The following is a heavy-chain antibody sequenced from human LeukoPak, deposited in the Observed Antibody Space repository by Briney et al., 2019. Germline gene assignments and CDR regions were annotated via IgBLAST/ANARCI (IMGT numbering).Heavy chain of an antibody. CDR2: IRHDGSEQ. J-gene: IGHJ4*02. CDR3: VRNVN. CDR1: GFTFSRHW. V-gene: IGHV3-7*05. Sequence: GGSLRLSCAASGFTFSRHWMSWVRQAPGKGLEWVATIRHDGSEQYYADSVRGRFTISRDNAKNSLYLQIDSLRAEDTAVYYCVRNVNWGRGTLVTVSS.